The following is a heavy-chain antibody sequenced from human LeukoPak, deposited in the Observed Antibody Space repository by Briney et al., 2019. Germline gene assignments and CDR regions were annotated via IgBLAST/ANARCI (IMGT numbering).Heavy chain of an antibody. Sequence: GGSLRHSCEASGFTFGSHAMYWVRQAPGKGLEWVAGIFGSGGSPHYADPVKGRFTISRDNSRNTVYLQIHSLRAEDTAVYYCGKTTVGYSSGQKPAWPVDYWGQGTLVTVSS. CDR2: IFGSGGSP. V-gene: IGHV3-23*01. CDR1: GFTFGSHA. J-gene: IGHJ4*02. CDR3: GKTTVGYSSGQKPAWPVDY. D-gene: IGHD5-18*01.